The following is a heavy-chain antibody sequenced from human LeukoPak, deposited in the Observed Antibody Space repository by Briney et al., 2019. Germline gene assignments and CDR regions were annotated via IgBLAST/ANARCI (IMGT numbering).Heavy chain of an antibody. CDR1: GGTFSSYA. J-gene: IGHJ4*02. V-gene: IGHV1-69*04. D-gene: IGHD3-22*01. CDR2: IIPILGIA. Sequence: SVKVSCKASGGTFSSYAISWVRQAPGQGLEWMGRIIPILGIANYAQKFQGRVTITADKSTSTAYMELSSLRSEDTAVYYCARDRPDNYYDSSGYGLFDYWGQGTLVTVSS. CDR3: ARDRPDNYYDSSGYGLFDY.